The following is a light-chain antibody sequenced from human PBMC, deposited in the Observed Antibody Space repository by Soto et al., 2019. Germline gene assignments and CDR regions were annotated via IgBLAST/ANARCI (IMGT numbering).Light chain of an antibody. J-gene: IGKJ1*01. CDR2: DAS. Sequence: EIVLTQSPATLSLSPGDRATLSCRASQRVDSYLAWYQHKPGQAPRLLIYDASNRATGVPVRFSGSGSGTDFTLIISRLEPEDFAVYYCQQYDTSPWTFGQGTKVDIK. V-gene: IGKV3-11*01. CDR1: QRVDSY. CDR3: QQYDTSPWT.